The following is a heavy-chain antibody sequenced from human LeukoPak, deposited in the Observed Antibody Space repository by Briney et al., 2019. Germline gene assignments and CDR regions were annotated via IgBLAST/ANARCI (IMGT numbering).Heavy chain of an antibody. CDR1: GGSFSGYY. V-gene: IGHV4-34*01. CDR2: INHSGST. D-gene: IGHD2-2*01. CDR3: ARVFRGYCSSTSCYLSHYFDY. Sequence: SETLSLTCAVYGGSFSGYYWSWIRQPPGKGLEWIGEINHSGSTNYNPSLKSRVTISVDTSKNQFSLKLSSVTAADTAVYYCARVFRGYCSSTSCYLSHYFDYWGQGTLVTVSS. J-gene: IGHJ4*02.